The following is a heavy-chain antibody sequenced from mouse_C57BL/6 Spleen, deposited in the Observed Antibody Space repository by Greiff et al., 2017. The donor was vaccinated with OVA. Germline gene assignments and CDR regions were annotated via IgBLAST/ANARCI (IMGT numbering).Heavy chain of an antibody. CDR1: GFTFSDYG. CDR3: ARETARVRYFDV. V-gene: IGHV5-17*01. CDR2: ISSGSSTI. J-gene: IGHJ1*03. Sequence: EVKLVESGGGLVKPGGSLKLSCAASGFTFSDYGMHWVRQAPEKGLEWVAYISSGSSTIYYADTVKGRFTISRDNAKNTLFLQMTSLRSEDTAMYYCARETARVRYFDVWGTGTTVTVSS. D-gene: IGHD3-2*01.